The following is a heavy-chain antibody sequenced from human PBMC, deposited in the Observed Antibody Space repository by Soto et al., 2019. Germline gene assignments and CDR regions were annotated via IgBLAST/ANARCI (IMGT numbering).Heavy chain of an antibody. D-gene: IGHD3-16*01. Sequence: QVQLVESGGGVVQPGRSLRLSCAASGFTFSSYGMHWVRQAPGKGLEWVAVIWYDGSNKYYADSVKGRFTNSRDNSKNTLYLQMNSLRAEDTAVYYCARDIPGGYFDYWGQGTLVTVSS. CDR2: IWYDGSNK. J-gene: IGHJ4*02. CDR3: ARDIPGGYFDY. CDR1: GFTFSSYG. V-gene: IGHV3-33*01.